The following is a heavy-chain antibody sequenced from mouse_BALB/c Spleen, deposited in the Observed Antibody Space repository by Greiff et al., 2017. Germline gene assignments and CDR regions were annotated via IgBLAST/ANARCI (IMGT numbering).Heavy chain of an antibody. Sequence: EVQRVESGGDLVKPGGSLKLSCAASGFTFSSYGMSWVRQTPDKRLEWVATISSGGSYTYYPDSVKGRFTISRDNAKNTLYLQMSSLKSEDTAMYYCARPYDGCFLAWFAYWGQGTLVTVSA. CDR1: GFTFSSYG. CDR2: ISSGGSYT. CDR3: ARPYDGCFLAWFAY. J-gene: IGHJ3*01. V-gene: IGHV5-6*01. D-gene: IGHD2-3*01.